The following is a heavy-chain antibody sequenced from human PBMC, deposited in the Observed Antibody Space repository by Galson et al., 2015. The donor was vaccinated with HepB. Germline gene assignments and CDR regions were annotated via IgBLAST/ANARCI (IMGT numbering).Heavy chain of an antibody. Sequence: SLRLSCAASGFSLSHYSMNWVRRAPGKGLEWVASISTSSSYIYYADSVKGRFTISRDNAKNSLYLQMSSLSAEDTALYYCARATSGVRHYYDTSPYNYWGQGTLVTASS. D-gene: IGHD3-22*01. CDR2: ISTSSSYI. CDR3: ARATSGVRHYYDTSPYNY. V-gene: IGHV3-21*06. J-gene: IGHJ4*02. CDR1: GFSLSHYS.